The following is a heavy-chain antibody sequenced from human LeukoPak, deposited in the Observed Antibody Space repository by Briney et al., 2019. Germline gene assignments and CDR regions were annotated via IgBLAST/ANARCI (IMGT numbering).Heavy chain of an antibody. V-gene: IGHV3-48*01. D-gene: IGHD2-21*01. CDR1: GFTFTNYG. J-gene: IGHJ3*01. CDR3: AINGCYRGVCDFDV. Sequence: GGSERLFCATSGFTFTNYGMNWVRQAPGKGLEWVSYISNSAILYADSVKGRFTISRDNARNSLYLQMNSLRAEDTAVYYCAINGCYRGVCDFDVWGQGTMVTVSS. CDR2: ISNSAI.